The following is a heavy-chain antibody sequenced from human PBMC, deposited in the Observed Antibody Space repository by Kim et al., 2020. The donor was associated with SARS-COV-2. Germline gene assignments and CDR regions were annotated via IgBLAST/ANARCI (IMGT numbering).Heavy chain of an antibody. CDR3: ARDFPLYGDPTSWRGDY. CDR1: GFTVSSNY. J-gene: IGHJ4*01. CDR2: IYSGGTT. Sequence: GGSLRLSCAASGFTVSSNYMSWVRQAPGRGLEWVSVIYSGGTTYYADSVKGRFTISRDNSKNTLNLQMNSLRVEDTAVYYCARDFPLYGDPTSWRGDYWGHGTLVTVSS. D-gene: IGHD2-21*02. V-gene: IGHV3-66*01.